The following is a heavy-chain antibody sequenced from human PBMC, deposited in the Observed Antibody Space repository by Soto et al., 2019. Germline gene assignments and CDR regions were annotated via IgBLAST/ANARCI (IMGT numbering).Heavy chain of an antibody. CDR3: ARGVVGAYGEHYYYYYYMDV. J-gene: IGHJ6*03. D-gene: IGHD1-26*01. V-gene: IGHV1-2*04. CDR1: GYTFTGYY. CDR2: INPNSGGT. Sequence: ASVKVSCKASGYTFTGYYMHWVRQAPGQGLEWMGWINPNSGGTNYAQKFQGWVTMTRDTSISTAYMELSRLRSDDTAVYYCARGVVGAYGEHYYYYYYMDVWGKGTTVTVSS.